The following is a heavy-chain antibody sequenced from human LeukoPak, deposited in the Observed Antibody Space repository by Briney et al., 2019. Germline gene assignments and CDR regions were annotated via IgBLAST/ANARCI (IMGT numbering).Heavy chain of an antibody. D-gene: IGHD5-18*01. Sequence: TGGSLRLSCAASGFTFSSYGMNWARKAPGRGRKCVAFIAYDGSEMYYADFVKGRFTISRDNSRDTLYLQVNSLRGDDTAIYYCARNRGYTYDYDSFDPWGQGTLVTVSS. CDR3: ARNRGYTYDYDSFDP. V-gene: IGHV3-30*19. CDR2: IAYDGSEM. J-gene: IGHJ5*02. CDR1: GFTFSSYG.